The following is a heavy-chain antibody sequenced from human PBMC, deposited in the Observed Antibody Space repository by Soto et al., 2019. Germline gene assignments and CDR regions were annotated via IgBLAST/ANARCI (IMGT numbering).Heavy chain of an antibody. D-gene: IGHD3-22*01. J-gene: IGHJ6*02. CDR1: GFTFSVFS. CDR3: ARVRIVAASKLYGMDV. CDR2: ITSSSSTI. V-gene: IGHV3-48*02. Sequence: PGGSLRLSCAASGFTFSVFSMNWVRQAPGKGLEWVSYITSSSSTIYYADSVKGRFTISRDNGENSLHLQMNSLRDEDTAVYYCARVRIVAASKLYGMDVWGQGTTVTVSS.